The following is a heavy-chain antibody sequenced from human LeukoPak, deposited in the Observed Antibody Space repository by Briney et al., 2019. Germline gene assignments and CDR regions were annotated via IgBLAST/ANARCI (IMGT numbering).Heavy chain of an antibody. V-gene: IGHV3-74*01. CDR2: INNDGTTT. D-gene: IGHD3-9*01. Sequence: GGSLRLSCAASGFTFSSSWMYWVRQAPGKGLVWVSRINNDGTTTTDADSVKGRFTISRDNAKNMLYLQMNSLRAEDTAVYYCAKAYYDILTGYQYFDYWGQGTLVTVSS. CDR3: AKAYYDILTGYQYFDY. J-gene: IGHJ4*02. CDR1: GFTFSSSW.